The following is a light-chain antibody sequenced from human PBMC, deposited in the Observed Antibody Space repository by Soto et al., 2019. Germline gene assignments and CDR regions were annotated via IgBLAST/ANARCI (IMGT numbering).Light chain of an antibody. CDR3: QSYDSSLSAYVV. Sequence: QSVLTQPPSVCGAPGQRVTISCTGSSSNIGAGYDVHWYQQLPGTAPKLLIYGNSNRPSGVPDRFSGSKSGTSASLAITGLQAEDEADYYCQSYDSSLSAYVVFGGGTKLTVL. J-gene: IGLJ2*01. CDR1: SSNIGAGYD. V-gene: IGLV1-40*01. CDR2: GNS.